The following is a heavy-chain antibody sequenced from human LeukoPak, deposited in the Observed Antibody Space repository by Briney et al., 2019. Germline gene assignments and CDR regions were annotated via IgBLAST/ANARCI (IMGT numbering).Heavy chain of an antibody. V-gene: IGHV4-34*01. CDR1: GGSFSGYY. J-gene: IGHJ4*02. D-gene: IGHD5-18*01. CDR2: INHSGST. CDR3: ARGVDTAMVSEFDY. Sequence: SETLSLTCAVYGGSFSGYYWGWIRQPPGKGLEWIGEINHSGSTSYNPSLKSRVTISVDTSKNQFSLKLSSVTAADTAVYYCARGVDTAMVSEFDYWGQGTLVTVSS.